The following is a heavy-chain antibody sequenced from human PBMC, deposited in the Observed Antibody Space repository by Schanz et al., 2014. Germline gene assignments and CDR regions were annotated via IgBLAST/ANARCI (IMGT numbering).Heavy chain of an antibody. CDR1: GFTVNTNY. J-gene: IGHJ4*02. Sequence: EVQLVESGGGLIQPGGSLRLSCAVSGFTVNTNYMSWVRQAPGKGLEWLSSIGGSGSFPTYADSVKGRFTISRDNSKNTLYLQMNSLRAEDTAVYYCAKGQLLSYYFDYWGQGTLVTVSS. CDR2: IGGSGSFP. D-gene: IGHD2-21*01. CDR3: AKGQLLSYYFDY. V-gene: IGHV3-53*01.